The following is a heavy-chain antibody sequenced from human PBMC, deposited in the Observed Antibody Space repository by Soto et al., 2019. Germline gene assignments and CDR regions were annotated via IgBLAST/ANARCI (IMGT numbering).Heavy chain of an antibody. Sequence: GASVKVSCKASGYTFTSYGISWVRQAPGQGLEWMGWISAYNGNTNYAQKLQGRVTMTTDTSTSTAYMELRSLGSDDTAVYYCARSNYYGSGSYYPFDYWGQGTLVTVSS. CDR1: GYTFTSYG. V-gene: IGHV1-18*01. CDR3: ARSNYYGSGSYYPFDY. D-gene: IGHD3-10*01. CDR2: ISAYNGNT. J-gene: IGHJ4*02.